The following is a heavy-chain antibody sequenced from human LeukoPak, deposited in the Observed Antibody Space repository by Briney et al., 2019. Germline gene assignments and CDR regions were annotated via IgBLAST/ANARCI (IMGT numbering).Heavy chain of an antibody. CDR1: GYTFTGYY. Sequence: ASVKVSCKASGYTFTGYYMHWVRQAPGQGLEWMGWINPNSGGTNYAQKFQGRVTITRDTSASTAYMELSSLRSEDTAVYYCATQYYDILTGYQYYFDYWGQGTLVTVSS. J-gene: IGHJ4*02. V-gene: IGHV1-2*02. CDR3: ATQYYDILTGYQYYFDY. CDR2: INPNSGGT. D-gene: IGHD3-9*01.